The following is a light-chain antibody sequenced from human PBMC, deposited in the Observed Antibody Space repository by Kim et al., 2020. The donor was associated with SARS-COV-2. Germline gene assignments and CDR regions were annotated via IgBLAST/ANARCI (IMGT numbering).Light chain of an antibody. CDR3: CSYAGSYTLV. Sequence: GQSVNIPCTGTSSDVGGYNYVSWYQQHTGRATKRMIYDVSKRPSGVPDRFSGSKSGNTASLTISGLQAEDEADYYCCSYAGSYTLVFGGGTQLTVL. J-gene: IGLJ2*01. CDR1: SSDVGGYNY. V-gene: IGLV2-11*01. CDR2: DVS.